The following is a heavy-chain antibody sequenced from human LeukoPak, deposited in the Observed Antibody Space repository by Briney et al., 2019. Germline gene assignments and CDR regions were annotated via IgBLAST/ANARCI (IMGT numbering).Heavy chain of an antibody. CDR2: MNPNSGNT. D-gene: IGHD3-9*01. J-gene: IGHJ4*02. CDR3: ARGHVLRYFDWFGAYYFDY. Sequence: GASVKVSCKASGYTFTSYGISWVRQATGQGLEWMGWMNPNSGNTGYAQKFQGRVTMTRNTSISTAYMELSSLRSEDTAVYYCARGHVLRYFDWFGAYYFDYWGQGTLVTVSS. V-gene: IGHV1-8*02. CDR1: GYTFTSYG.